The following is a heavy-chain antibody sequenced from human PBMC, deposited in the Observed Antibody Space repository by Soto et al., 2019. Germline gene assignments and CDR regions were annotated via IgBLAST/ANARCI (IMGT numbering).Heavy chain of an antibody. CDR1: GGSISSYY. D-gene: IGHD1-26*01. J-gene: IGHJ4*02. CDR3: ARGRRSGSYYSRFDY. V-gene: IGHV4-59*01. Sequence: QVQLQESGPGLVKPSETLSLTCTVSGGSISSYYWSWIRQPPGKGLEWIGYIYYSGSTNHNPSLKSRVTIAVDTSKNQFSLKLSSVTAADTAVYYCARGRRSGSYYSRFDYWGQGTLVTVSS. CDR2: IYYSGST.